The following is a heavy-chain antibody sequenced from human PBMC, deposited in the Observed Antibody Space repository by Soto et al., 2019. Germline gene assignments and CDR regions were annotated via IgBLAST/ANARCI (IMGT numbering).Heavy chain of an antibody. CDR2: ISYDGSNK. J-gene: IGHJ4*02. Sequence: QVQLVESGGGVVQPGRSLRLSCAASGFTFSSYGMHWVRQAPGKGLEWVAVISYDGSNKYYADSVKGRFTISRDNSKNTLYLQMNSLRAEDTAVYYCAKTTMVRGRAPDYWGQGTLVTFSS. V-gene: IGHV3-30*18. CDR3: AKTTMVRGRAPDY. D-gene: IGHD3-10*01. CDR1: GFTFSSYG.